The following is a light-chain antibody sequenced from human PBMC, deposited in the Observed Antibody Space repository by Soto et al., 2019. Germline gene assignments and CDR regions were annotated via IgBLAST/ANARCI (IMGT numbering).Light chain of an antibody. CDR2: RND. J-gene: IGLJ3*02. V-gene: IGLV1-47*01. CDR1: SSNIGSNY. CDR3: SSYAGSNNWV. Sequence: QSVLTQPPSASGTPGQRVTISCSGSSSNIGSNYVYWYQQLPGTAPKLLIYRNDQRPSGVPDRFSGSKSGNTASLTVSGLQAEDEADYYCSSYAGSNNWVFGGGTKVTVL.